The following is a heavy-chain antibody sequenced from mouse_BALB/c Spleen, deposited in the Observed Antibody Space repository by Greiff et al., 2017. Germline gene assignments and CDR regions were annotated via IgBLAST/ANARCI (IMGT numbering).Heavy chain of an antibody. CDR3: TRSAYYYGSSPYYFDY. Sequence: QVQLKQPGAELVRPGASVKLSCKASGYTFTSYWINWVKQRPGQGLEWIGNIYPSDSYTNYNQKFKDNATLTVDKSSSTAYMQLSSPTSEDSAVYYCTRSAYYYGSSPYYFDYWGQGTTLTVSS. CDR2: IYPSDSYT. D-gene: IGHD1-1*01. J-gene: IGHJ2*01. CDR1: GYTFTSYW. V-gene: IGHV1-69*02.